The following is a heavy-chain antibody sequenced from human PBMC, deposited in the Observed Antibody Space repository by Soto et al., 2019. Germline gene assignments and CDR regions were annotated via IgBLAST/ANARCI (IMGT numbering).Heavy chain of an antibody. J-gene: IGHJ6*02. CDR3: AIYMVLRVITGAMHV. D-gene: IGHD3-10*01. V-gene: IGHV3-9*01. CDR1: GFTFDDYA. Sequence: GGSLRLSCAASGFTFDDYAMHWVRQAPGKGLEWVSGISWNSGSIGYADSVKGRFTISRDNAKNSLYLQMNSLRAEDTALYYCAIYMVLRVITGAMHVWCQGPTVTVSS. CDR2: ISWNSGSI.